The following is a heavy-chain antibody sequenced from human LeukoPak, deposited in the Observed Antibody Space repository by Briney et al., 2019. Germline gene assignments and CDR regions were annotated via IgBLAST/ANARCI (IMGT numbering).Heavy chain of an antibody. CDR3: ARVEGYSYGVPSYFDY. J-gene: IGHJ4*02. Sequence: PSETLSLTCTDSGGSISSYYWSWIRQPPGKGLEWIGCIFHSGSTFYHPSLKSRITISLDRSRNQFSLKLSSVTAADTAVYYCARVEGYSYGVPSYFDYWGQGTLVTVSS. D-gene: IGHD5-18*01. CDR1: GGSISSYY. CDR2: IFHSGST. V-gene: IGHV4-59*12.